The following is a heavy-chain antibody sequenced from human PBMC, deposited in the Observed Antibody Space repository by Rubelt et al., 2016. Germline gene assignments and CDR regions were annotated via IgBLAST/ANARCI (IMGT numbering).Heavy chain of an antibody. J-gene: IGHJ2*01. CDR3: ARDRIRIAARQGWYFDL. D-gene: IGHD6-6*01. CDR2: ISAYNGNT. V-gene: IGHV1-18*01. CDR1: GYTFTSYG. Sequence: QVQLVQSGAEVKKPGASVKVSCKASGYTFTSYGISWVRQAPGQGLEWMGWISAYNGNTNYAQKLQGRGTRTTDTSTSTAYMELRSLRSDDTAVYYCARDRIRIAARQGWYFDLWGRGTLVTVSS.